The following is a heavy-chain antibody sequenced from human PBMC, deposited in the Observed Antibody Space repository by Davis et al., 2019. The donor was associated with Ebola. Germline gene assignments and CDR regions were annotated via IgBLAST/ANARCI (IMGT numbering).Heavy chain of an antibody. J-gene: IGHJ6*04. V-gene: IGHV3-33*01. CDR2: IWYDGRNQ. Sequence: GGSLRLSCAASGFTLSSYGLHWVRQPPGKGLEWVAAIWYDGRNQYYADSVKGRFTISRDNSKNTLYLQMNSLRAEDTAVYYCARDTYYYYNTMDVWGKGTTVTVSS. CDR1: GFTLSSYG. CDR3: ARDTYYYYNTMDV.